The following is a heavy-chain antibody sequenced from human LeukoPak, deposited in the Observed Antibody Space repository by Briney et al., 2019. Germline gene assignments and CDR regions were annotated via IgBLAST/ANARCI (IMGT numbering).Heavy chain of an antibody. CDR2: IYYSGST. V-gene: IGHV4-59*08. J-gene: IGHJ4*02. Sequence: SETLSLTCTVSGGSISSYYWSWIRQPPGKGLEWIGYIYYSGSTYYNPSLKSRVTISVDTSKNQFSLKLSSVTAADTAVYYCARVRGYSGYGRDFDYWGQGTLVTVSS. CDR3: ARVRGYSGYGRDFDY. CDR1: GGSISSYY. D-gene: IGHD5-12*01.